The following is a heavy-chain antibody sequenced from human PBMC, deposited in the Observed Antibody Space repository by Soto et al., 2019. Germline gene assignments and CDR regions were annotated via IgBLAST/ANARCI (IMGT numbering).Heavy chain of an antibody. J-gene: IGHJ4*02. CDR2: VNPSGGHT. CDR3: TRDGSSNRDGYCNYKY. V-gene: IGHV1-46*01. D-gene: IGHD3-10*01. Sequence: ASVKVSCKASGDTFTDYYIHWVRQAPGQGLEWMGTVNPSGGHTTYAQHFLGRVTMTRDTSTSTLYMELTSLTSDDTAIYYCTRDGSSNRDGYCNYKYWGQGTQVTVSS. CDR1: GDTFTDYY.